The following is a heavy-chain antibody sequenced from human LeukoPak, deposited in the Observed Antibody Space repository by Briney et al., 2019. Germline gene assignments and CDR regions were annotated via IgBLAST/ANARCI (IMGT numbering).Heavy chain of an antibody. CDR2: ISGSGGST. D-gene: IGHD6-19*01. J-gene: IGHJ4*02. CDR1: GFTFSSYA. Sequence: GRSLRLSCAASGFTFSSYAMSWVRQAPGKGLEWVSAISGSGGSTYYADSVKGRFTISRDNSKNTLYLQMNSLRAEDTAVYYCAKMGGGWYYFDYWGQGTLVTVSS. V-gene: IGHV3-23*01. CDR3: AKMGGGWYYFDY.